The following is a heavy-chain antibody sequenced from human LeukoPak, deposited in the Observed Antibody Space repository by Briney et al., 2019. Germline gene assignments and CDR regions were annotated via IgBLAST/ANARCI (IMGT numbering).Heavy chain of an antibody. D-gene: IGHD5-18*01. V-gene: IGHV1-18*01. CDR3: ARGYSYGYLYDAFDI. J-gene: IGHJ3*02. CDR1: GYTFSSYG. CDR2: ISAYNGDT. Sequence: GASVKVSCKASGYTFSSYGISWVRQAPGQGLEWMGWISAYNGDTNYRQKLQGRVTITADESTSTAYMELSSLRSEDTAVYYCARGYSYGYLYDAFDIWGQGTMVTVSS.